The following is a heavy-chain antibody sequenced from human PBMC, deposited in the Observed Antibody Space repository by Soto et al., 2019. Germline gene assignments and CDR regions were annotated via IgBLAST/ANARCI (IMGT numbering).Heavy chain of an antibody. J-gene: IGHJ4*02. CDR1: GVTMSYGGYS. V-gene: IGHV4-34*01. CDR2: INHSGST. Sequence: SETLSLTCSVSGVTMSYGGYSWSWIRQPPGKGLEWIGEINHSGSTNYNPSLKSRVTISVDTSKNQFSLKLSSVTAADTAVYYCARALGGSLDYWGQGTLVTVSS. CDR3: ARALGGSLDY. D-gene: IGHD2-15*01.